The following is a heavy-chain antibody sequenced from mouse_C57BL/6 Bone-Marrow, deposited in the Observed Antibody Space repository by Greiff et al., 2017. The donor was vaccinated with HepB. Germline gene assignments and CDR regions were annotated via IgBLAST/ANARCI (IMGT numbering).Heavy chain of an antibody. CDR2: INPGSGGT. CDR1: GYAFTNYL. Sequence: VQLQQSGAELVRPGTSVKVSCKASGYAFTNYLIEWVKQRPGQGLEWIGVINPGSGGTNYNEKFKGKATLTADKSSSTAYMQLSSLTSEDSAVYVCARTMVTTRTRLYAMDYWGQGTSVTVSS. V-gene: IGHV1-54*01. J-gene: IGHJ4*01. CDR3: ARTMVTTRTRLYAMDY. D-gene: IGHD2-2*01.